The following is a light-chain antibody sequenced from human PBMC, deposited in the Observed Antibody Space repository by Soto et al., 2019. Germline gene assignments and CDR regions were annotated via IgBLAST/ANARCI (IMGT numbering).Light chain of an antibody. CDR3: QQRSNWWT. CDR1: QSVSSY. Sequence: EIVSTQSPATLSLSPGERATLSCRASQSVSSYLAWYQQKPGQAPRLLIYDASNRATGIPARFSGSVSGTDFPLTISSLEPEDFAVYYCQQRSNWWTFGQGTKVDIK. V-gene: IGKV3-11*01. CDR2: DAS. J-gene: IGKJ1*01.